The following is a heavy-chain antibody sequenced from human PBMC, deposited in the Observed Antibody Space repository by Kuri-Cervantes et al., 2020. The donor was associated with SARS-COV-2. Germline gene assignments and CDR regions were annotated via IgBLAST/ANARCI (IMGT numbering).Heavy chain of an antibody. V-gene: IGHV4-61*02. CDR3: ARVRRWLQSNDAFDI. CDR1: GGSISSGSYY. J-gene: IGHJ3*02. CDR2: IYTSGST. D-gene: IGHD5-24*01. Sequence: SETLSLTCTVSGGSISSGSYYWSWIGQPAGKGLEWIGRIYTSGSTNYNPSLKSRVTISVDTSKNQFSLKLSSVTAADTAVYYCARVRRWLQSNDAFDIWGQGTMVTVSS.